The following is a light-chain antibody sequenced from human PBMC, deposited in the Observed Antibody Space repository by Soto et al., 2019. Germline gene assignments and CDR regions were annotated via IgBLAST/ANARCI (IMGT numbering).Light chain of an antibody. J-gene: IGKJ2*01. CDR2: KAS. CDR3: QQYNSFVYT. CDR1: QSIGSW. Sequence: DIQMTQSPSTLSASVGDRVTITCRASQSIGSWLAWYQQKSGKAPKLLIYKASSLESGVPSRFSGSGSGTEFTLTISSLQTDDFATYYCQQYNSFVYTFGQGTKLEIK. V-gene: IGKV1-5*03.